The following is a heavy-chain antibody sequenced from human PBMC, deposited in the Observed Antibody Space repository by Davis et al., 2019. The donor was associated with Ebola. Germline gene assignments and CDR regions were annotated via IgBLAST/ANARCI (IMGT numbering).Heavy chain of an antibody. CDR2: ISKNSERI. Sequence: GGSLRLSCAASGFSFNNFNMNWVRQAPGKGLEWVSSISKNSERIYYADSVKGRFTISRDNARNSLFLQMNSLRAEDTALYFCTAGIALAANDIWGQGTLVTVSS. D-gene: IGHD6-19*01. J-gene: IGHJ4*02. CDR3: TAGIALAANDI. V-gene: IGHV3-21*01. CDR1: GFSFNNFN.